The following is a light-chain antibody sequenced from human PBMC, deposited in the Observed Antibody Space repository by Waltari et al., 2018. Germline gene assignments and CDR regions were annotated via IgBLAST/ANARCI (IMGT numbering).Light chain of an antibody. V-gene: IGLV1-36*01. CDR3: AAWDISLNNLL. CDR1: SSNIGDSA. CDR2: YDD. Sequence: QSALTQPPSVSGAPRQRVTISCSGTSSNIGDSAVNWYQQLPGKPPKLVIYYDDLVPSGVSDRFSGSKSGSSASLAISGRQSEDEAVYFCAAWDISLNNLLFGGGTKLTVL. J-gene: IGLJ2*01.